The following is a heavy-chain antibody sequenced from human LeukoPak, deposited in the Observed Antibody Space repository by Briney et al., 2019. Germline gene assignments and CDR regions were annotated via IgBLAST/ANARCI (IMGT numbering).Heavy chain of an antibody. D-gene: IGHD3-3*01. CDR2: IIPIFGTA. CDR3: ATSIRFLEWLPPSGYMDV. V-gene: IGHV1-69*13. Sequence: ASVKVSCKASGGTFSSYAISWVRQAPGQGLEWMGGIIPIFGTANYAQKFQGRVTITADESTSTAYMEVSSLRSEDTAVYYCATSIRFLEWLPPSGYMDVWGKGTTVTVSS. CDR1: GGTFSSYA. J-gene: IGHJ6*03.